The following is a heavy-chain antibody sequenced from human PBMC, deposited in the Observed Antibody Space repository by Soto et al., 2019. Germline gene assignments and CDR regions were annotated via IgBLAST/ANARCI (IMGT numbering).Heavy chain of an antibody. J-gene: IGHJ4*02. D-gene: IGHD3-10*01. V-gene: IGHV4-59*08. CDR3: ASLWGWFGDY. Sequence: QVQLQESGPGLVKPSETLSLTCTVSGGSISSYYWSWIRQPPGKGLEWIGYIYYSGSTNYNPSLKSRVTISADTSNNPFSRTLSSVTAADTAVSYCASLWGWFGDYWGPATLVTVSS. CDR2: IYYSGST. CDR1: GGSISSYY.